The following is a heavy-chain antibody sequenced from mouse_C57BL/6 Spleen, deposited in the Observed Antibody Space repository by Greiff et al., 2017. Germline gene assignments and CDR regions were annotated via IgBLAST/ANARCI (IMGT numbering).Heavy chain of an antibody. Sequence: VKLMESGAELARPGASVKLSCKASGYTFTSYGISWVKQRTGQGLEWIGEIYPRSGNTYYNEKFKGKATLTADKSSSTAYMELRSLKSEDSAVYFCAKSVYGNYQYYMDYWGQGTSRTVSS. CDR3: AKSVYGNYQYYMDY. V-gene: IGHV1-81*01. CDR2: IYPRSGNT. CDR1: GYTFTSYG. D-gene: IGHD2-1*01. J-gene: IGHJ2*02.